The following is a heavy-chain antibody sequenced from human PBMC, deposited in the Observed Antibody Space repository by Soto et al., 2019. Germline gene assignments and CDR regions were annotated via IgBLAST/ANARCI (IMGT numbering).Heavy chain of an antibody. Sequence: QVQLVESGGGVVQPGRSLRLSCAASGFTFSNYGMHWVRQAPGKGLEWVAVILNDGSNRYHADSVKDRFTISRDNSKNMRYLQMNSLRAEDTAVYYCARDDEYSGNGMDVWGKGTTVTVSP. CDR2: ILNDGSNR. CDR1: GFTFSNYG. D-gene: IGHD3-10*01. V-gene: IGHV3-33*01. CDR3: ARDDEYSGNGMDV. J-gene: IGHJ6*04.